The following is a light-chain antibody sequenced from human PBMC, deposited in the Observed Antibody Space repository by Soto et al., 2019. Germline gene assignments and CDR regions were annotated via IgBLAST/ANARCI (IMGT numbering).Light chain of an antibody. J-gene: IGKJ2*01. CDR2: GAS. CDR1: QSVSSN. CDR3: QQYNNWATYT. V-gene: IGKV3-15*01. Sequence: EIVMTQSPATLSVSPGERATLSCRASQSVSSNLAWYQQKPGQAPRLLIYGASTRATGVPAWFSGSRSGTEFTVTISSMQSEDFAVYYCQQYNNWATYTFAQGTKLEIK.